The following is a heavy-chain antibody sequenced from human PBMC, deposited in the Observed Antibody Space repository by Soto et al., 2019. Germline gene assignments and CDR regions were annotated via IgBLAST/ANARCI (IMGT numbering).Heavy chain of an antibody. Sequence: PSETLSLTCTVSGGSISSYYWSWIRQPPGKGLEWIGHIYYSGSTNYKSSLKSRVTISVDTSKNQFSLKLSSVTAADTAVYYCAREQGDSSGYYPNWFDPWGQGTLVTVSS. J-gene: IGHJ5*02. CDR2: IYYSGST. D-gene: IGHD3-22*01. CDR1: GGSISSYY. CDR3: AREQGDSSGYYPNWFDP. V-gene: IGHV4-59*01.